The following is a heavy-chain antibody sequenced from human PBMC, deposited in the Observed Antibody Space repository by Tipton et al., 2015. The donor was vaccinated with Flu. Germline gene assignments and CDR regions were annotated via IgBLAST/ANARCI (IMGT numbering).Heavy chain of an antibody. CDR3: ARRDYSNYVSDPKSWFDS. CDR1: GDSIRSDYY. J-gene: IGHJ5*01. CDR2: INHYGNT. Sequence: TLSLTCMVSGDSIRSDYYWGWIRQPPGRGLEWIASINHYGNTYHNPSLKSRVTILVDRSRNQFSLKLTPVTAADTAVYYCARRDYSNYVSDPKSWFDSWGQGIQVTVST. D-gene: IGHD4-11*01. V-gene: IGHV4-38-2*02.